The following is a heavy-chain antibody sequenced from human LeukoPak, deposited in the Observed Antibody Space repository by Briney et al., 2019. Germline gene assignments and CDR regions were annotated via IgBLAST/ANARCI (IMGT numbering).Heavy chain of an antibody. V-gene: IGHV3-48*03. D-gene: IGHD2-8*01. Sequence: GGSLRLSCAVSGFTFSSYEMNWVRQAPGKGLEWVSYISSSGFNIYYADSVKGRFTMSRDNARNSLYLQMNSLGAEDTAVYYCTRVGQSYSTSGQALDHWGQGTLVTVSS. CDR1: GFTFSSYE. CDR3: TRVGQSYSTSGQALDH. J-gene: IGHJ4*02. CDR2: ISSSGFNI.